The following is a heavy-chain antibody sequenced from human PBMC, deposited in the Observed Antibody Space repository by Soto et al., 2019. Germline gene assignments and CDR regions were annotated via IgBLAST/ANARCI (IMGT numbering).Heavy chain of an antibody. CDR2: ISYDGSNK. CDR1: GFTFSSYA. D-gene: IGHD6-19*01. V-gene: IGHV3-30-3*01. J-gene: IGHJ4*02. CDR3: ALSSGWNFDY. Sequence: HPGGSLRLSCAASGFTFSSYAMHWVRQAPGKGLEWVAVISYDGSNKYYADSVKGRFTISRDNSKNTLYLQMNSLRAEDTAVYYCALSSGWNFDYWGQGTLVTVSS.